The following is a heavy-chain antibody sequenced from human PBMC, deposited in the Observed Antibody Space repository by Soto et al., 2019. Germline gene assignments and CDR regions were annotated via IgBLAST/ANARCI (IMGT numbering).Heavy chain of an antibody. Sequence: GGSLRLSCAASGFTFSSYAMHWVRQAPGKGLEYVSAISSNGGSTYYANSVKGRFTISRDNSKNTLYHQMGSLRAEDMAVYYCARTYYDFWSGYGYYFDYWGQGTLVTVSS. CDR3: ARTYYDFWSGYGYYFDY. CDR2: ISSNGGST. D-gene: IGHD3-3*01. J-gene: IGHJ4*02. CDR1: GFTFSSYA. V-gene: IGHV3-64*01.